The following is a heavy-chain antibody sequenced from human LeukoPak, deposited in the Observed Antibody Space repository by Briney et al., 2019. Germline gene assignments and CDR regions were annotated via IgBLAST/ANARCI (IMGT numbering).Heavy chain of an antibody. CDR3: ARCSRSSTSCYSAFDI. J-gene: IGHJ3*02. D-gene: IGHD2-2*02. V-gene: IGHV3-20*04. CDR1: GFTFTNYG. Sequence: GGSLTLFSSASGFTFTNYGMSWVRQAPGKGQEWVSAINWNGGATGYADSVKGRFTISRDNDKNSLYLQMNSLRAEDTALYYCARCSRSSTSCYSAFDIWGQGTVVTGSS. CDR2: INWNGGAT.